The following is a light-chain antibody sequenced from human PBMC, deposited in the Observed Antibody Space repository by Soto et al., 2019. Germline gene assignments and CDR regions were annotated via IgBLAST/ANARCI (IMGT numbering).Light chain of an antibody. Sequence: EIVLTQSPATLSLSPGERATLSCRASRAVASYLAWYQHKPGQAPRLLIYDASTRATGIPPRFSGGGSGTXXXXXIXSLEPEDFAVYYCQQRSDSFYTFGQGTKVEIK. V-gene: IGKV3-11*01. CDR2: DAS. CDR1: RAVASY. J-gene: IGKJ2*01. CDR3: QQRSDSFYT.